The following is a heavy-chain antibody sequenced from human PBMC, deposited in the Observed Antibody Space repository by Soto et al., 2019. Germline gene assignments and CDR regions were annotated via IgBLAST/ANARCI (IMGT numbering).Heavy chain of an antibody. CDR3: ARELRYFDWLLKDYYYGMDV. CDR1: GFTFSSYA. Sequence: VQLVESGGGVVQPGRSLRLSCAASGFTFSSYAMHWVRQAPGKELEWVAVISYDGSNKYYADSVKGRFTISRDNSKNTLYLQMNSLRAEDTAVYYCARELRYFDWLLKDYYYGMDVWGQGTTVTVSS. V-gene: IGHV3-30-3*01. D-gene: IGHD3-9*01. CDR2: ISYDGSNK. J-gene: IGHJ6*02.